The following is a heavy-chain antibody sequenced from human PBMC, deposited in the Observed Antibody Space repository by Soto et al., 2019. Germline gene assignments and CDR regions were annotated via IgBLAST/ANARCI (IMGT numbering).Heavy chain of an antibody. Sequence: QVQLQQWGAGLLKPAETLSLTCAVYGGSFSEYYWSWVRQSPGKGLDWIGEINYSGSTNYNSSVRSRAVISIDTSKNQFSLQLSSVTAADTAIYYCARVYYNYDSRGYYYRPKPQQNHNWFDPWGQGTLVTVTS. CDR3: ARVYYNYDSRGYYYRPKPQQNHNWFDP. CDR2: INYSGST. V-gene: IGHV4-34*01. D-gene: IGHD3-22*01. J-gene: IGHJ5*02. CDR1: GGSFSEYY.